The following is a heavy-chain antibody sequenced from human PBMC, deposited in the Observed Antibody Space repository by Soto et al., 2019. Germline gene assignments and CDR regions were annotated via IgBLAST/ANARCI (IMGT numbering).Heavy chain of an antibody. D-gene: IGHD3-22*01. Sequence: ASVKVSCKASGYTFTSYGISWVRQAPGQGLEWMGWISAYNGNTNYAQKLQGRVTMTTDTSTSTAYMELRSLRSDDTAVYYCARDQGYYDSRGSFDYWGQGTLVTVSS. CDR2: ISAYNGNT. J-gene: IGHJ4*02. CDR1: GYTFTSYG. V-gene: IGHV1-18*01. CDR3: ARDQGYYDSRGSFDY.